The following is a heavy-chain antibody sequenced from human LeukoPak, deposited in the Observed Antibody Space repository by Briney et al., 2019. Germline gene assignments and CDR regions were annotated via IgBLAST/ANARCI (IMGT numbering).Heavy chain of an antibody. Sequence: GGSLRLSCAASGFTFSSYEMNWVRQAPGKGLEWVGFIRSRAYGVTTEYAASVKGRFTISRDDSKSIAYVQMNSLKTEDTAVYYCTRVAGYCSNTSCYAAFDYWGQGTLVTVSS. J-gene: IGHJ4*02. CDR3: TRVAGYCSNTSCYAAFDY. CDR2: IRSRAYGVTT. D-gene: IGHD2-2*01. V-gene: IGHV3-49*04. CDR1: GFTFSSYE.